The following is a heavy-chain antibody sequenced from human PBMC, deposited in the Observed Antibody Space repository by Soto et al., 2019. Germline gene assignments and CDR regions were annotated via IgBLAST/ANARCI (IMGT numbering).Heavy chain of an antibody. V-gene: IGHV1-8*01. CDR3: ARDIISEPAASNWFDP. J-gene: IGHJ5*02. CDR1: GYAFINHN. Sequence: QVQLVQSGAEVKKPGASVRVSCKASGYAFINHNINWVRQATGQGLEWMGWMNPKSGNTVYAQKFQGRVTMTRSTSISTAYMELTSLTPADTAVYYCARDIISEPAASNWFDPGGQGTLVTVSS. D-gene: IGHD2-2*01. CDR2: MNPKSGNT.